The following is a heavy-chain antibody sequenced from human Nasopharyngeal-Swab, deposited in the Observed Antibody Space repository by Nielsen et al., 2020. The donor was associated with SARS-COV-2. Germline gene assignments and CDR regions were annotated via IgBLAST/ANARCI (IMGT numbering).Heavy chain of an antibody. CDR2: INPNSGGT. J-gene: IGHJ4*02. Sequence: ASVKVSCKASGYTFTGYYMHWVRQAPGQGLEWMGRINPNSGGTNYAQKFQGRVTMTRDTSISTAYMELRSLRSDDTAVYYCARVKYSSGCFDYWGQGTLVTVSS. CDR1: GYTFTGYY. CDR3: ARVKYSSGCFDY. V-gene: IGHV1-2*06. D-gene: IGHD6-19*01.